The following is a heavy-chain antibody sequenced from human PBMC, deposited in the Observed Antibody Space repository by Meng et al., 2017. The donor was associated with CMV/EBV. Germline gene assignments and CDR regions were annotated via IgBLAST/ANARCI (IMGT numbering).Heavy chain of an antibody. Sequence: QVSRPTLLHPPQCLPLPCTLPVFARSTSGFGLGWIRQPPGEALEWLALIYCDDDKRYSPSLKSRLTITKDTSKNQVVLTMTNMDPVDTATYYCARGGLRGFDYWGQGTLVTVSS. CDR1: VFARSTSGFG. D-gene: IGHD4-17*01. CDR2: IYCDDDK. CDR3: ARGGLRGFDY. J-gene: IGHJ4*02. V-gene: IGHV2-5*02.